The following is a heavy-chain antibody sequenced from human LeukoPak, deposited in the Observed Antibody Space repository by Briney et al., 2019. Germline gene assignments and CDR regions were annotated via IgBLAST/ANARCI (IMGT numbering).Heavy chain of an antibody. CDR1: GYTLCELA. CDR2: FDPVDEET. CDR3: TTYLDY. V-gene: IGHV1-24*01. J-gene: IGHJ4*02. Sequence: ASARDSCKAPGYTLCELAIHWVRQAPGKGLEWMGGFDPVDEETMYAQNFQGRVTLTEDTSTDTAFMELNNLTSDDTAVYYCTTYLDYWGQGTLVTASS.